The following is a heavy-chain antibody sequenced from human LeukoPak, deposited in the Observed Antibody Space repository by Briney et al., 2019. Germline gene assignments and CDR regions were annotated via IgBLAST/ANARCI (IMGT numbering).Heavy chain of an antibody. CDR1: GFTFSSYS. D-gene: IGHD3-22*01. J-gene: IGHJ3*02. CDR2: ISSSSSYI. V-gene: IGHV3-21*01. CDR3: ARGYYDSSGYYDDAFDI. Sequence: KSGGSLRLSCAASGFTFSSYSMNWVRQAPGKGLEWVSSISSSSSYIYYADSVKGRFTISRDNAKNSLYLQMNSLRAEDTAVYYCARGYYDSSGYYDDAFDIWGQGTMVTVSS.